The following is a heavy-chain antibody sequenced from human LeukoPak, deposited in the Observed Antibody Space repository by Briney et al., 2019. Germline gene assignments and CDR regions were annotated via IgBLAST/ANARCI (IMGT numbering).Heavy chain of an antibody. CDR2: IYHSGST. V-gene: IGHV4-34*01. CDR3: ASTYRVGTTGFDP. CDR1: GGSFSGYY. J-gene: IGHJ5*02. D-gene: IGHD1-1*01. Sequence: SETLSLTCAVYGGSFSGYYWSWIRQPPGRGLEWIGSIYHSGSTYYNPSLKSRVTISVDTSKNQFSLKLSSVTAADTAVYYCASTYRVGTTGFDPWGQGTLVTVSS.